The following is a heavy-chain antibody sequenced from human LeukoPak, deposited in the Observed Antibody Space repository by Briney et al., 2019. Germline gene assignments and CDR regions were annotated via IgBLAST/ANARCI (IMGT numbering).Heavy chain of an antibody. CDR3: ARGRDYDSSGYYSI. J-gene: IGHJ3*02. V-gene: IGHV4-39*07. D-gene: IGHD3-22*01. CDR1: GGSISSSTYY. CDR2: IYYSGTT. Sequence: SETLSLTCTVSGGSISSSTYYWGWIRQPPGKGLEWIGSIYYSGTTYYNPSLKSRVTISVDTSKNQFSLKLSSVTAADTAVYYCARGRDYDSSGYYSIWGQGTMVTVSS.